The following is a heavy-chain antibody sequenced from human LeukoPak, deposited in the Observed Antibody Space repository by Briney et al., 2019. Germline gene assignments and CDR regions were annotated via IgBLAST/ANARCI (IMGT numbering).Heavy chain of an antibody. CDR2: IKQDGREK. CDR1: GFTFSSYW. Sequence: GGSLRLSCAASGFTFSSYWMRWVRQAPGKGVEWVANIKQDGREKYYVDSVKGRFTISRDNAKNSLYLQMNGLRAEDTAVYYCARDQDSSYFYYWGQGTLVTVSS. CDR3: ARDQDSSYFYY. J-gene: IGHJ4*02. D-gene: IGHD2-15*01. V-gene: IGHV3-7*03.